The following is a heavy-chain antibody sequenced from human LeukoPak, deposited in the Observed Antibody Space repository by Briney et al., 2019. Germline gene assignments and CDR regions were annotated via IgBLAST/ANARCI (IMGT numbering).Heavy chain of an antibody. CDR1: GYTFTGYY. CDR2: INPNSGGT. Sequence: ASVKVSCKASGYTFTGYYTHWVRQAPGQGLEWMGWINPNSGGTNYAQKFQGRVTMTRDTSISTAYMELSRLRSDDTAVYYCARDLSGAMTTVTCADYWGQGTLVTVSS. CDR3: ARDLSGAMTTVTCADY. V-gene: IGHV1-2*02. J-gene: IGHJ4*02. D-gene: IGHD4-17*01.